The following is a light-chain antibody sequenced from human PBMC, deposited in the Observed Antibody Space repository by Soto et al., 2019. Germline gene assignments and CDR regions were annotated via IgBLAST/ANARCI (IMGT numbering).Light chain of an antibody. CDR3: SSYTSSSLVV. CDR2: DVS. Sequence: QSALTQPASVSGSPGQSITISCTGTSSDVGGYNYVSWYQQDPGKAPKLMIYDVSNRPSGVSNRFSGSKSGNTASLTISGLQAEDEADYYCSSYTSSSLVVFGGGTKLTVL. V-gene: IGLV2-14*01. J-gene: IGLJ2*01. CDR1: SSDVGGYNY.